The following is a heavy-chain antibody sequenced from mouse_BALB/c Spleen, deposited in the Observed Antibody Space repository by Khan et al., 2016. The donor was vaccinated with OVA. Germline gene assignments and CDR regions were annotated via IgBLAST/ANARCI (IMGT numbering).Heavy chain of an antibody. CDR2: ISSVSTYT. D-gene: IGHD1-1*01. V-gene: IGHV5-9-3*01. J-gene: IGHJ3*01. CDR1: GFTFSTYA. Sequence: EVELVESGGGLVKPGGSLKLSCAASGFTFSTYAMSWVRQTPEKRLEWVATISSVSTYTYYPDSVKGRFTISRDNAKNTLYLQMSSLRSEDTAMCDSARHYYGPVAFWGRGTLVTVSA. CDR3: ARHYYGPVAF.